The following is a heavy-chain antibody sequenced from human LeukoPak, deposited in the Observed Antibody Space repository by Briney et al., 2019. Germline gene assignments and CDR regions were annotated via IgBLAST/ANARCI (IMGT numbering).Heavy chain of an antibody. Sequence: GGSLRLSSAASGFTFSSYEMNWVRQAPGKGLEWVSYISSSGSTIYYADSVKGRFTISRDNAKNSLYLQMNSLRAEDTALYYCTRTSVGATGVRGFDPWGQGTLVTVSS. CDR3: TRTSVGATGVRGFDP. CDR2: ISSSGSTI. V-gene: IGHV3-48*03. D-gene: IGHD1-26*01. J-gene: IGHJ5*02. CDR1: GFTFSSYE.